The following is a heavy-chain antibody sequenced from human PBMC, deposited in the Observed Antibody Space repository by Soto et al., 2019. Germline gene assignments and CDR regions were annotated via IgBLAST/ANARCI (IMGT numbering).Heavy chain of an antibody. J-gene: IGHJ4*02. CDR3: ARAGYGDYEGVY. D-gene: IGHD4-17*01. CDR1: GFTFSSYG. CDR2: ISSSSSTI. V-gene: IGHV3-48*01. Sequence: PLRLCSAASGFTFSSYGMNWVSQAPGKGLEWVSYISSSSSTIYYADSVKGRFTISRDNAKNSLYLQMNSLRAEDTAVYYCARAGYGDYEGVYWGQGTLVTVSS.